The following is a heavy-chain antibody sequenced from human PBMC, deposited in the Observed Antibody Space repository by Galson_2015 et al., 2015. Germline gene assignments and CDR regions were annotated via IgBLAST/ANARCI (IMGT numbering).Heavy chain of an antibody. CDR3: ARILSNGAFDY. D-gene: IGHD1-1*01. CDR1: GFTFSNST. Sequence: SLRLSCAASGFTFSNSTMNWVRQAPGRGLEWLAYISSSSRTTFYAGSVKGRFTISRDNAKNSLHLQLNSLRDEDTALYYCARILSNGAFDYWGQGTLVTVSS. J-gene: IGHJ4*02. CDR2: ISSSSRTT. V-gene: IGHV3-48*02.